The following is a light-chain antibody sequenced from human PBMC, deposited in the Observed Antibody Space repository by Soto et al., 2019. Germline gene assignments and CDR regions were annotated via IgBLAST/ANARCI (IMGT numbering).Light chain of an antibody. CDR3: SSYTSGTTFV. Sequence: QSVLTQPASVSGSPGQSMTISCTGTSIDVGGYNYVSWYQQEPGKAPKLMICDVSNRPSGVSNRFSGSKSGNTASLTISGLQAEDEADYYCSSYTSGTTFVFGTGTKVTVL. CDR1: SIDVGGYNY. CDR2: DVS. J-gene: IGLJ1*01. V-gene: IGLV2-14*01.